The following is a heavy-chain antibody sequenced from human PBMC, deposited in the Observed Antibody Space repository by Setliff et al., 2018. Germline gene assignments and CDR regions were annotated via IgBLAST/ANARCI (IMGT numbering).Heavy chain of an antibody. V-gene: IGHV3-9*01. CDR3: VRDTTSGWMLTN. CDR2: ISWNSGSI. Sequence: SLRLSCAASGFTFDDYAMHWVRQAPGKGLEWVSGISWNSGSIGYADSVRGRFTISRDNARDSLYLQMNSLRAEDTAVYYCVRDTTSGWMLTNWGQGTLVTVSS. J-gene: IGHJ4*02. D-gene: IGHD6-25*01. CDR1: GFTFDDYA.